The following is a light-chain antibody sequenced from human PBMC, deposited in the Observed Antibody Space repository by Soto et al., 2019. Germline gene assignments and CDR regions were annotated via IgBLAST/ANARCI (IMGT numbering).Light chain of an antibody. V-gene: IGKV3-20*01. CDR1: RSVSNDY. Sequence: EIVLTQSPGTLSLSPLDRATLSCRASRSVSNDYVAWVQQKPGQAPRLLIYGASSRATGIPDRFSGSGSGTDFTLTISRMEPEDSAVYYCKQHGTTFGQGTKVDIK. J-gene: IGKJ1*01. CDR3: KQHGTT. CDR2: GAS.